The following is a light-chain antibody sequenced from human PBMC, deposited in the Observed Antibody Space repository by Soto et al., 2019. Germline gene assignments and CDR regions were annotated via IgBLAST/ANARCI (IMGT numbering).Light chain of an antibody. CDR1: QSVSSN. Sequence: ASTHAPATLSCTGDERATLSCGASQSVSSNLGWYQQKPGQAPRLLIYGISTRATDIPARFSGSGSGTAFTLSISSLEPEDSAIYYCQQRNVWPPVTCGQGTRWRL. J-gene: IGKJ5*01. CDR2: GIS. CDR3: QQRNVWPPVT. V-gene: IGKV3-11*01.